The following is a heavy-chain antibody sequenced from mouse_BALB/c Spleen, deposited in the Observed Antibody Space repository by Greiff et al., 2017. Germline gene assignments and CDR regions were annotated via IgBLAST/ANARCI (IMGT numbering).Heavy chain of an antibody. CDR2: ISSGGSYT. CDR3: TRGGGTTVVAHFDY. V-gene: IGHV5-6-4*01. CDR1: GFTFSSYT. D-gene: IGHD1-1*01. J-gene: IGHJ2*01. Sequence: EVKVEESGGGLVKPGGSLKLSCAASGFTFSSYTMSWVRQTPEKRLEWVATISSGGSYTYYPDSVKGRFTISRDNAKNTLYLQMSSLKSEDTAMYYCTRGGGTTVVAHFDYWGQGTTLTVSS.